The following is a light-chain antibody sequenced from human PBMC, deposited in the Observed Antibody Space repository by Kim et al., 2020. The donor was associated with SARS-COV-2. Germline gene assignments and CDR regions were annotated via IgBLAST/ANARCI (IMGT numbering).Light chain of an antibody. CDR1: NIGSKN. CDR3: QVWDTTTGV. V-gene: IGLV3-9*01. Sequence: SVALGQTARIPCGGSNIGSKNVHWYQQRPGQAPVLLIYKDTRRPSGIPERFSGSNSGNTATLTISRAQAGDEADYYCQVWDTTTGVFGGGTQLTVL. J-gene: IGLJ3*02. CDR2: KDT.